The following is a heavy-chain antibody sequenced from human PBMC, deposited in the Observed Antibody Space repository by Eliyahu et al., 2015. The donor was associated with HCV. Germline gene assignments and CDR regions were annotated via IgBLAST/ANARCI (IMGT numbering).Heavy chain of an antibody. D-gene: IGHD1-1*01. CDR3: AKDRRFQGLVQNY. CDR1: GFTFXSYA. V-gene: IGHV3-23*01. Sequence: EVQLLESGGGLVQPGGSLRLSCAASGFTFXSYAMSWVRQAPGKGLEWVSAISGSGGSTYYADSVKGRFTISRDNSKNTLYLQMNSLRAEDTAVYYCAKDRRFQGLVQNYWGQGTLVTVSS. J-gene: IGHJ4*02. CDR2: ISGSGGST.